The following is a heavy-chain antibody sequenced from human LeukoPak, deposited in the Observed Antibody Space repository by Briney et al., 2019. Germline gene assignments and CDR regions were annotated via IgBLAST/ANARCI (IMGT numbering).Heavy chain of an antibody. CDR3: ARERYCSGGSCHPWFDP. CDR1: GFTVRSNY. Sequence: GGSLRLSCAASGFTVRSNYMSWVRQAPGKGLEWVSVLYSDGSTSYADSVKGRFTISRDNSKNTLYLQMHNLRAEDTAVYYCARERYCSGGSCHPWFDPWGQGTLVTVSS. V-gene: IGHV3-66*01. J-gene: IGHJ5*02. D-gene: IGHD2-15*01. CDR2: LYSDGST.